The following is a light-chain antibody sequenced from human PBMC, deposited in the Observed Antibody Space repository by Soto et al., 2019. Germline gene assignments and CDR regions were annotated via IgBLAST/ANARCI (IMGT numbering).Light chain of an antibody. Sequence: EIVLTQSPATLSLSPRERATLSCRASQSVSSYLAWYQQKPGQAPRLLIYDASNRATGIPARFSGSGSGTDFTLTISSLEPKDFAVYYCQQRSNWPPWTFGQGTKVEIK. CDR1: QSVSSY. CDR2: DAS. J-gene: IGKJ1*01. V-gene: IGKV3-11*01. CDR3: QQRSNWPPWT.